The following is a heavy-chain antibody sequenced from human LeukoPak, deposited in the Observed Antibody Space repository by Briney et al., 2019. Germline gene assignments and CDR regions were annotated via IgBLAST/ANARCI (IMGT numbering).Heavy chain of an antibody. CDR2: ISSSGSTI. CDR3: AKEYSSSWFWDAFDI. Sequence: GGSLRLSCAASGFTFSDYYMSWIRQAPGKGLEWVSYISSSGSTIYYADSVEGRFTISRDNSKNTLYLQINSLRAEDTAVFYCAKEYSSSWFWDAFDIWGQGTKVTVSS. CDR1: GFTFSDYY. J-gene: IGHJ3*02. D-gene: IGHD6-13*01. V-gene: IGHV3-11*01.